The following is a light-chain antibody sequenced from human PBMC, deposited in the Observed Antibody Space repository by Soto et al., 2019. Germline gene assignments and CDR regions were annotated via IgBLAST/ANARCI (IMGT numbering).Light chain of an antibody. V-gene: IGKV3-15*01. CDR2: GAS. CDR1: QSVSSN. Sequence: EIVMTQSPATLSVSPGERATLSCRASQSVSSNLAWSQQKPGQAPRLLIYGASTRATGIPARFSGSGSGTEFTLTISRLQSEDFAVYYCQQYNNWAQTFCQETKVEIK. CDR3: QQYNNWAQT. J-gene: IGKJ1*01.